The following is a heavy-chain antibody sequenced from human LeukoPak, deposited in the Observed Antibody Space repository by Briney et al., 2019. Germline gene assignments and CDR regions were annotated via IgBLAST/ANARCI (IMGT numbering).Heavy chain of an antibody. Sequence: GGSLRLSCAASGFTFSSYAMSWVRQAPGKGLEWVSAISGSGGSTYYADSVKGRFTISRDNSKNTLSLQLNSLRAEDTAVYYCAKVPNYHSSGYYSVYFDYWGQGTLVTVSS. CDR2: ISGSGGST. D-gene: IGHD3-22*01. J-gene: IGHJ4*02. CDR1: GFTFSSYA. CDR3: AKVPNYHSSGYYSVYFDY. V-gene: IGHV3-23*01.